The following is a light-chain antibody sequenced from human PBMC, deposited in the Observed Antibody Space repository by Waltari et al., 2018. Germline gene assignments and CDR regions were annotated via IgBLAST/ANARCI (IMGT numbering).Light chain of an antibody. CDR1: SSNIGTNT. CDR2: ANY. J-gene: IGLJ3*02. CDR3: AAWDDSLIGRV. Sequence: QSVLTQPPSTSGTPGQTVTISCSGSSSNIGTNTVTWYQQFPGTAPKVLVFANYRRPSGVPNRFSASKAGNSASLVISGLQSEDEGDYFCAAWDDSLIGRVFGGGTTLTVL. V-gene: IGLV1-44*01.